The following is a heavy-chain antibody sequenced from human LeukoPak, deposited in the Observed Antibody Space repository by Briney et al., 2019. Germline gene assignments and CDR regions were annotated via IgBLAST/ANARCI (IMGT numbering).Heavy chain of an antibody. CDR3: ATLPRDGYDDY. Sequence: ASVKVSCKASGYTFTSYYMHWVRQAPGKGLEWMGGFDPEDGETIYAQKFQGRVTMTEDTSTDTAYMELSSLRSEDTAVYYCATLPRDGYDDYWGQGTLVTVSS. CDR1: GYTFTSYY. V-gene: IGHV1-24*01. J-gene: IGHJ4*02. D-gene: IGHD5-24*01. CDR2: FDPEDGET.